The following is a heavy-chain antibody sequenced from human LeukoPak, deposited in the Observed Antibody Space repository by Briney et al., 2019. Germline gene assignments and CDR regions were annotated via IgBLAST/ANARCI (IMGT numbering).Heavy chain of an antibody. CDR3: ARRLRDAFDI. V-gene: IGHV4-39*01. D-gene: IGHD3-10*01. CDR1: GGSISSSSYY. Sequence: PSETLSLTCTVSGGSISSSSYYWGWIRQPPGKGLEWIGSIYYSGSTYYNPSLKSRVTISVDTSKNQFSLKLSPVTAADTAVYYCARRLRDAFDIWGQGTMVTVSS. CDR2: IYYSGST. J-gene: IGHJ3*02.